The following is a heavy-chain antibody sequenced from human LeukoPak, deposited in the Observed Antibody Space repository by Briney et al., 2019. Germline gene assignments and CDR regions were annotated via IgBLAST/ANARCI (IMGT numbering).Heavy chain of an antibody. CDR2: IYYTGST. J-gene: IGHJ4*02. D-gene: IGHD3-10*01. Sequence: PSETLSLTCTVSGGSVSSGTYYWSWMRQPPGKGREWIGYIYYTGSTNYNPSLKSRLTISVDTSKNQFSLKLSSVTAADTAVYYCARRGGSGRSFDYWGQGTLVTVSS. CDR1: GGSVSSGTYY. V-gene: IGHV4-61*01. CDR3: ARRGGSGRSFDY.